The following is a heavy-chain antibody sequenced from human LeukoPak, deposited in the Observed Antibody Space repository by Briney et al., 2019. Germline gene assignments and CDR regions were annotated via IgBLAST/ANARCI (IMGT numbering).Heavy chain of an antibody. CDR2: ISSSGSII. D-gene: IGHD2-15*01. Sequence: KPGGSLRLSCAASGFTFSDYYMSWIRQAPGKGLEWVSYISSSGSIIYYADSVKGRFTISRDNAKNSLYLQMNSLRAEDTALYYCAKGGYCSGGSCYLFDYWGQGTLVTVSS. CDR1: GFTFSDYY. V-gene: IGHV3-11*01. CDR3: AKGGYCSGGSCYLFDY. J-gene: IGHJ4*02.